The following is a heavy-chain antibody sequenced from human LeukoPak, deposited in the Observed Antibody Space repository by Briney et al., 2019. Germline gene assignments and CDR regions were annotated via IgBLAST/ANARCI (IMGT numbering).Heavy chain of an antibody. J-gene: IGHJ4*02. Sequence: PGRSLRLSCAASGFTFSSFVMHWVRQAPGKGLERVAVIWSDGSKKYYADSVKRRFTISSDNSKNSLYLQINILRAEVTAVYYCASLFATSRHDYWGQGTLVTVSS. D-gene: IGHD3-10*01. CDR3: ASLFATSRHDY. CDR2: IWSDGSKK. V-gene: IGHV3-33*01. CDR1: GFTFSSFV.